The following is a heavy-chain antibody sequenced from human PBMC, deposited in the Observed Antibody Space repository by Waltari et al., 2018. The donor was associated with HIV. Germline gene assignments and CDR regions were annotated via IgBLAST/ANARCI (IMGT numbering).Heavy chain of an antibody. D-gene: IGHD5-12*01. Sequence: EVQLVESGGGLVQPGRSLRLSCAVSGVTFHDFAMLCVLQVPGKGLVWVSGIDWNRRKIEYADSVKGRFTISRDNANNSLYLHMTSLRTDDTAFYYCAKATERWLEPNFFDLWGQGTLVTVSS. J-gene: IGHJ4*02. CDR3: AKATERWLEPNFFDL. V-gene: IGHV3-9*01. CDR2: IDWNRRKI. CDR1: GVTFHDFA.